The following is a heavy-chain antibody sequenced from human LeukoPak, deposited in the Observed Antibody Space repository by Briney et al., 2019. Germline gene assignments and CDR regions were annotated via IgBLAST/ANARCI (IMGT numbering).Heavy chain of an antibody. CDR1: GGSTSSGDYY. Sequence: SQTLSLTCTVSGGSTSSGDYYWSWIRQPPGKGLEWIGYIYYSGSTYYNPSLKSRVTISVDTSKNQFSLKLSSVTAADTAVYYCAREYGITMVRGVIPEGIAFDIWGQGTMVTVSS. V-gene: IGHV4-30-4*08. CDR2: IYYSGST. D-gene: IGHD3-10*01. CDR3: AREYGITMVRGVIPEGIAFDI. J-gene: IGHJ3*02.